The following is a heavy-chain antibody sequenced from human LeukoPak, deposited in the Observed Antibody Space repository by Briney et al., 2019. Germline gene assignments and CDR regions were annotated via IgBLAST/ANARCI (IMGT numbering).Heavy chain of an antibody. V-gene: IGHV4-39*01. CDR3: ARRTSSSGAFDY. Sequence: SETLSLTCTVSGGSINSSSYYWGWIRQPPGKGLEWIGSIYYSGSTYYNPSLKSRVTISVDTSEKQFSLKLSSVTAADTAVYYCARRTSSSGAFDYWGQGTLVTVSS. J-gene: IGHJ4*02. CDR1: GGSINSSSYY. D-gene: IGHD6-6*01. CDR2: IYYSGST.